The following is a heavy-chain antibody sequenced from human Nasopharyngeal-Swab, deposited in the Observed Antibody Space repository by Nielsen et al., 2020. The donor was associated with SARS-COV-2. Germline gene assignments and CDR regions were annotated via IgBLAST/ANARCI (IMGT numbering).Heavy chain of an antibody. Sequence: WIRQPPGKGLEWIGSIYYSGSTYYNPSLKSRVTISVDTSKNQFSLKLSSVTAADTAVYYCARHTSALVVVATGYFDYWGQGTLVTVSS. J-gene: IGHJ4*02. D-gene: IGHD2-15*01. V-gene: IGHV4-39*01. CDR2: IYYSGST. CDR3: ARHTSALVVVATGYFDY.